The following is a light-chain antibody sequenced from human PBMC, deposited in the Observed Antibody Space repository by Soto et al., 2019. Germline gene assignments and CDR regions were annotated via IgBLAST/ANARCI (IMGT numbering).Light chain of an antibody. Sequence: DIQMTQSPSSLSASVGDRVTITCRASQSISSYLNWYQQKPGKAPKLLIYAASSLQSGVPSRFSGSGSGTDITLTIISLQPEDFVTYYCQQSYSTPRTFGQGTKLQIK. CDR2: AAS. CDR1: QSISSY. J-gene: IGKJ2*01. CDR3: QQSYSTPRT. V-gene: IGKV1-39*01.